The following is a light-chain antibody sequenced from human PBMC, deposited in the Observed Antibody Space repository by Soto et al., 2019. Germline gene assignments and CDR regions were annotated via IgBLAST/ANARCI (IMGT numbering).Light chain of an antibody. CDR3: QQYNSYWT. V-gene: IGKV1-5*03. CDR2: KAS. J-gene: IGKJ1*01. CDR1: QSISSW. Sequence: DIQMTQSPSTLSASVGDRVTITCRASQSISSWLAWYQQKPGKAPKLLISKASSLESGVPSRFSGSVSGTEFTLTISSLQPDDFATYYCQQYNSYWTFGQGT.